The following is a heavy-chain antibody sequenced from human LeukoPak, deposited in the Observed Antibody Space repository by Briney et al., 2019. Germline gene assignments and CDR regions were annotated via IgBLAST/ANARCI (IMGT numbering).Heavy chain of an antibody. J-gene: IGHJ5*02. V-gene: IGHV1-69*05. CDR2: IIPIFGTA. CDR1: GGTFSSYA. D-gene: IGHD2-2*02. Sequence: ASVKVPCKASGGTFSSYAISWVRQAPGQGLEWMGGIIPIFGTANYAQKFQGRVTITTDESTSTAYMELSSLRSEDTAVYYCARDGQDCSSTSCYTSWFDPWGQGTLVTVSS. CDR3: ARDGQDCSSTSCYTSWFDP.